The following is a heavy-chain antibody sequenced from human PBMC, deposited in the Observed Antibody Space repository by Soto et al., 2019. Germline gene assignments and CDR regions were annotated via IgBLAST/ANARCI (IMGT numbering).Heavy chain of an antibody. CDR2: ISYDGSNK. CDR3: ARELGDSGYDTGLFDY. V-gene: IGHV3-30-3*01. J-gene: IGHJ4*02. CDR1: GFTFSSYA. D-gene: IGHD5-12*01. Sequence: GGSLRLSCAASGFTFSSYAMHWVRQAPGKGLEWVAVISYDGSNKYYADSVKGRFTISRDNSKNTLYLQMNSLRAEVTAVYYCARELGDSGYDTGLFDYWGQGTLVTVSS.